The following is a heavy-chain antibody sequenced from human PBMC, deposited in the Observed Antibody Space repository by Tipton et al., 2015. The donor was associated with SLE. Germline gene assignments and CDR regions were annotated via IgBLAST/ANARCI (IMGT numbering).Heavy chain of an antibody. V-gene: IGHV4-4*07. J-gene: IGHJ3*02. D-gene: IGHD3-16*01. CDR3: AREALGPDWGSDAFDI. CDR2: IYTSGST. CDR1: GGSISSYY. Sequence: LRLSCTVSGGSISSYYWSWIRQPAGKGPEWIGRIYTSGSTNYNPSLKSRVTMSVDTSKNQFSLKLSSVTAADTAVYYCAREALGPDWGSDAFDIWGQGTMVTVSS.